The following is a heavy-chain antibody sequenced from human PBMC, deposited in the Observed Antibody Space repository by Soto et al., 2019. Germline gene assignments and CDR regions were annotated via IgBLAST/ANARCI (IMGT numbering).Heavy chain of an antibody. J-gene: IGHJ6*02. Sequence: QVQLVQSGAEVKKPGSSVKVSCKASGGTFSSYAISWVRQAPGQGLEWMGGIIPIFGTANYAQKFQGRVTITADESTSTAYMELSSLRSEDTAVYYCARTVLRYFDRYYYYGMDVWGQGTTVTVSS. CDR1: GGTFSSYA. V-gene: IGHV1-69*01. CDR3: ARTVLRYFDRYYYYGMDV. D-gene: IGHD3-9*01. CDR2: IIPIFGTA.